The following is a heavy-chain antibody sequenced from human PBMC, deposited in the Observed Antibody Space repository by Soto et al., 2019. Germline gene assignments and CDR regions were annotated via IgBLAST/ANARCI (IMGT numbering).Heavy chain of an antibody. CDR3: AKDPSIAVAGSRHI. D-gene: IGHD6-19*01. CDR1: GFTFRSCA. Sequence: PGGSLRLSCAASGFTFRSCAMGWVRQAPGKGLEWVSDISGSGGSTYYADSVKGRFIISRDNSKNTLYLQMNSLRAEDTAVYYCAKDPSIAVAGSRHIWGQGTMVTVSS. CDR2: ISGSGGST. J-gene: IGHJ3*02. V-gene: IGHV3-23*01.